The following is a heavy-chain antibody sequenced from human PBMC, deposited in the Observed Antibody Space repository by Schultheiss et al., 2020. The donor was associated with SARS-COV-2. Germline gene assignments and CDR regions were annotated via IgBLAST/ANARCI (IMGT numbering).Heavy chain of an antibody. D-gene: IGHD2-15*01. Sequence: GGSLRLSCAASGFTFSSYDMHWVRQATGKGLEWVSAIGTAGDTYYQGSVKGRFTISRENAKNSLYLQMNSLRAGDTAVYYCARGRCSGGSCYRPYYYYYMDVWGKGTTVTVSS. J-gene: IGHJ6*03. CDR2: IGTAGDT. CDR3: ARGRCSGGSCYRPYYYYYMDV. CDR1: GFTFSSYD. V-gene: IGHV3-13*04.